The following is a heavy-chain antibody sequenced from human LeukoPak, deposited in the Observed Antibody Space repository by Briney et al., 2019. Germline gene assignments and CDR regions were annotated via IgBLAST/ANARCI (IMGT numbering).Heavy chain of an antibody. CDR2: INYRGST. Sequence: PSQTLSLTCTVSGGSVSSASYYWSWIRQHPGKGLEWIGNINYRGSTYYSPSLKSRVTISVDTSKNQFSLKLNFVTAADTAVYYCAKIGYCSTTTCYSTVFDSWGQGTLVTVSS. CDR1: GGSVSSASYY. CDR3: AKIGYCSTTTCYSTVFDS. V-gene: IGHV4-31*03. D-gene: IGHD2-2*01. J-gene: IGHJ4*02.